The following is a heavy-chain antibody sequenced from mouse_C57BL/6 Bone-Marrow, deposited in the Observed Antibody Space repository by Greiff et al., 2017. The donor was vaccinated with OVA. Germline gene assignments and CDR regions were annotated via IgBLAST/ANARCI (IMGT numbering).Heavy chain of an antibody. CDR3: TTAATVVASYNFDY. Sequence: EVQLLQSGAELVRPGASVKLSCTASGFNFKDDYMHWVKQRPEQGLEWIGWIDPENGDTEYASKFQGKATITADTSSNTAYLQLSSLTSEDTAVYYCTTAATVVASYNFDYWGQGTTLTVSS. J-gene: IGHJ2*01. CDR2: IDPENGDT. V-gene: IGHV14-4*01. D-gene: IGHD1-1*01. CDR1: GFNFKDDY.